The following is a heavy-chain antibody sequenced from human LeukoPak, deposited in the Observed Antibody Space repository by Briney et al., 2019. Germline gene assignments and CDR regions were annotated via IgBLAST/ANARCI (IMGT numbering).Heavy chain of an antibody. CDR2: ISSSSGYI. Sequence: KPGGSLRLSCAASGFTFSTYTMNWVRQAPGKGLEWVSSISSSSGYIYYADSVKGRFTISRDNAENSLYLQMNSLRAEDTAVYYCTRGETVTTGIDYWGQGTLVTVSS. CDR3: TRGETVTTGIDY. D-gene: IGHD4-17*01. J-gene: IGHJ4*02. V-gene: IGHV3-21*01. CDR1: GFTFSTYT.